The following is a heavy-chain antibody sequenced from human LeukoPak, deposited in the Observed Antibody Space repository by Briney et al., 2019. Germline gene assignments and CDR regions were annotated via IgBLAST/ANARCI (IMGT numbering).Heavy chain of an antibody. Sequence: SVKFSCKAPGFTFTSSAMQWVRQARGQRLEWIGWIVVGGGNTNYAQKFQERVTITRDMSTSTAYMELSSLRSEETAVYYCAADLRVVGASFDYWGQGTLVTVSS. J-gene: IGHJ4*02. D-gene: IGHD1-26*01. CDR1: GFTFTSSA. V-gene: IGHV1-58*02. CDR3: AADLRVVGASFDY. CDR2: IVVGGGNT.